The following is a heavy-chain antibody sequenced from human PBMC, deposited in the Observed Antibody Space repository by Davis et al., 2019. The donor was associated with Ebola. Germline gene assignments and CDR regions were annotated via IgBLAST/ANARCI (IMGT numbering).Heavy chain of an antibody. CDR2: ISSSSSYI. CDR1: GFTFSSYS. CDR3: ARRPGAARPGDY. V-gene: IGHV3-21*01. D-gene: IGHD6-6*01. J-gene: IGHJ4*02. Sequence: GESLKISCAASGFTFSSYSMNWVRQAPGKGLEWVSSISSSSSYIYYADSVKGRFTISRDNAKNSLYLQMNSLRAEDTAVYYCARRPGAARPGDYWGQGTLVTVSS.